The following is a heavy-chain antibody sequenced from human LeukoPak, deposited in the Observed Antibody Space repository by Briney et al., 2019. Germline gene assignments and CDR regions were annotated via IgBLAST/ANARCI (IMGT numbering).Heavy chain of an antibody. CDR3: ARLDSSGYYFGY. Sequence: PGGSLRLSCAASGFTVSSNYMSWVRQTPGKGLEWVSVIYSGGSTYYADSAKGRFTISRDNSKNTQYLQMNSLRAEDTAVYYCARLDSSGYYFGYWGQGTLVTVSS. J-gene: IGHJ4*02. V-gene: IGHV3-53*01. D-gene: IGHD3-22*01. CDR2: IYSGGST. CDR1: GFTVSSNY.